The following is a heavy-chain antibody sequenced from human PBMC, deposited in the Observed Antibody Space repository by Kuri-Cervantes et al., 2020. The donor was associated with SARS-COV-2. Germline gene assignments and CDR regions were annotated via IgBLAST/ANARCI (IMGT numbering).Heavy chain of an antibody. J-gene: IGHJ4*02. V-gene: IGHV5-51*01. Sequence: GESLKISRKVSGYRFTTYWIGWVRQRPGIGLEWMGSIYPGDADIRHSPTFQGQVTMSADKSISTAYLQWSSLKASDTAMYYCARLSGDPGDFDYWGQGTLVTVSS. CDR2: IYPGDADI. CDR1: GYRFTTYW. CDR3: ARLSGDPGDFDY. D-gene: IGHD1-26*01.